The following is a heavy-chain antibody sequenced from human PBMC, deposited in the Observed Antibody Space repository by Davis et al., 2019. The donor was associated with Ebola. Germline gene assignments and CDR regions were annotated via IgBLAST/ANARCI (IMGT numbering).Heavy chain of an antibody. CDR1: GFTFSSYG. CDR2: ISYDGSNK. V-gene: IGHV3-30*18. Sequence: GGSLRLSCAASGFTFSSYGMHWVRQAPGQGLEWVAVISYDGSNKYYADSVKGRFTISRDNSKNTLYLQMNSLRAEDTAVYYCAKAEHLDYWGQGTLVTVSS. CDR3: AKAEHLDY. J-gene: IGHJ4*02.